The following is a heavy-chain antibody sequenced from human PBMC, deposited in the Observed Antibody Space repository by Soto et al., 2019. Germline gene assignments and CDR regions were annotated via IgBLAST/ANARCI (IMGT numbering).Heavy chain of an antibody. V-gene: IGHV1-69*06. D-gene: IGHD3-22*01. CDR3: ARGETYYYDSSGYSAHY. CDR1: GGTFSSYA. J-gene: IGHJ4*02. CDR2: IIPIFGTA. Sequence: SVKVSCKASGGTFSSYAISWVRQAPGQGLEWMGGIIPIFGTANYAQKFQGRVTITADKSTSTAYMELSSLRSEDTAVYYCARGETYYYDSSGYSAHYWGQGTLVTVSS.